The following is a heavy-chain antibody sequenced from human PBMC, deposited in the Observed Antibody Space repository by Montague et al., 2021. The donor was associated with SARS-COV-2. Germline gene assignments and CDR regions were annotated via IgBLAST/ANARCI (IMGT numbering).Heavy chain of an antibody. D-gene: IGHD2-2*01. Sequence: LRLSCAASGFSFAGYALSWVRQAPGKGLEWIGEINHSRSTNYNPSLKSRVTMSLDTSKNQFSLNLSSVTAADTAVYYCAREGIGCNSCLGYWGQGTLVTVSS. V-gene: IGHV4-34*01. CDR2: INHSRST. CDR3: AREGIGCNSCLGY. CDR1: GFSFAGYA. J-gene: IGHJ4*02.